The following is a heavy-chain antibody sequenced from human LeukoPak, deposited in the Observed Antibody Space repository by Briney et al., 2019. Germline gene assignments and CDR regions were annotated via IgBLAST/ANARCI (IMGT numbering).Heavy chain of an antibody. J-gene: IGHJ5*02. D-gene: IGHD6-13*01. V-gene: IGHV4-4*07. Sequence: SETLSLTCTVSGGSISSDYWSWIRQPAGKGLEWIGRIYTSGSTNYNPSLKSRVTMSVDTSKNQFSLKLSSVTAADTAVYYCARDREAAAGTTFNWFDPWGQGTLVTVSS. CDR3: ARDREAAAGTTFNWFDP. CDR2: IYTSGST. CDR1: GGSISSDY.